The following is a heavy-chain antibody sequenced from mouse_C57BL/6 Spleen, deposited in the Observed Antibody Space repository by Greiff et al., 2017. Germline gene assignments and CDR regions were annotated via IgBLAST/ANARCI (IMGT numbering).Heavy chain of an antibody. D-gene: IGHD2-4*01. Sequence: VQLQQSGPELVKPGASVKIPCKASGYTFTDYNMDWVKQSHGKSLEWIGDINPNNGGTNYNEKFKGKATLTVDKSSSTAYMELRSLTSEDTAVYYCARPSYDYGYWYFDVWGTGTTVTVSS. V-gene: IGHV1-18*01. CDR3: ARPSYDYGYWYFDV. J-gene: IGHJ1*03. CDR2: INPNNGGT. CDR1: GYTFTDYN.